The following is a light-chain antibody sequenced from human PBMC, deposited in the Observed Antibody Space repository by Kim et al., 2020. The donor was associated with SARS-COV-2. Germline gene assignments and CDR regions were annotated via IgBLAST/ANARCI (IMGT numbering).Light chain of an antibody. V-gene: IGKV3-15*01. CDR2: VAS. CDR1: RNIGNN. J-gene: IGKJ4*01. Sequence: EVMMTQSPATLSVSPGDSASLSCRASRNIGNNLAWFHQIPGKAPRHLISVASTRAPGIPARFRGSGLGTDFTLTISSLQSEDFGVYYCQQCDSWPPLTFGGGTKVDIK. CDR3: QQCDSWPPLT.